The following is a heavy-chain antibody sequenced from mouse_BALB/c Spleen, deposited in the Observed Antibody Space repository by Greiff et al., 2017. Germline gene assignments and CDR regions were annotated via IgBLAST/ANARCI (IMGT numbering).Heavy chain of an antibody. J-gene: IGHJ1*01. CDR3: ARRYRYDYWYFDV. D-gene: IGHD2-14*01. CDR2: ISDGGSYT. V-gene: IGHV5-4*02. CDR1: GFTFSDYY. Sequence: EVQVVESGGGLVKPGGSLKLSCAASGFTFSDYYMYWVRQTPEKRLEWVATISDGGSYTYYPDSVKGRFTISRDNAKNNLYLQMSSLKSEDTAMYYCARRYRYDYWYFDVWGAGTTVTVSS.